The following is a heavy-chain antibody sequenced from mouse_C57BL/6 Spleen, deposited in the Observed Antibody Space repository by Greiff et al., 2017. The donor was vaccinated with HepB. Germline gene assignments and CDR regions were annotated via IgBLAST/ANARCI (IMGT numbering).Heavy chain of an antibody. CDR2: ISGGGGNT. CDR1: GFTFSSYT. V-gene: IGHV5-9*01. J-gene: IGHJ1*03. Sequence: EVKLQESGGGLVKPGGSLKLSCAASGFTFSSYTMSWVRQTPEKRLEWVATISGGGGNTYYPDSVKGRFTISRDNAKNTLYLQMSSLRSEDTALYYCARHVLITTVVDWYVDVWGTGTTVTVSS. D-gene: IGHD1-1*01. CDR3: ARHVLITTVVDWYVDV.